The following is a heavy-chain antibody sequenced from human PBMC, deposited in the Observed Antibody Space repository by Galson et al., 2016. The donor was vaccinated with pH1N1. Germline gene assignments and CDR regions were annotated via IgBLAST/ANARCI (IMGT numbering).Heavy chain of an antibody. J-gene: IGHJ4*02. CDR1: RDTFSSYV. D-gene: IGHD2-2*01. CDR2: IIPIFDTS. V-gene: IGHV1-69*06. Sequence: SVKVSCKASRDTFSSYVFNWVRQAPGHGLEWMGGIIPIFDTSNYAQKFQGRVTITADKSTSTAYMELNSLRSEDTAMYYCARNMHLHCSSASCRVYYFDSWGQGTLVTVSS. CDR3: ARNMHLHCSSASCRVYYFDS.